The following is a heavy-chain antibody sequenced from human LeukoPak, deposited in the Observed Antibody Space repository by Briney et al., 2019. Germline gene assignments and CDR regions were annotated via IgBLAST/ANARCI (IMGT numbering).Heavy chain of an antibody. J-gene: IGHJ5*02. CDR3: ARNSGSHP. CDR1: GFIFSSYW. D-gene: IGHD3-10*01. CDR2: IKQDGSEK. V-gene: IGHV3-7*01. Sequence: PGGSLRLSCAASGFIFSSYWMSWVRQAPGKGLEWVANIKQDGSEKYYVDSVKGRFTISRDNAKNSLYLQMNSLRAEDTAVYYCARNSGSHPWGQGTLVTVSS.